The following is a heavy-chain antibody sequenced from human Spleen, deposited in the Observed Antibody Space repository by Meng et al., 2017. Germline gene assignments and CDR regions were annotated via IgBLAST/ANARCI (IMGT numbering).Heavy chain of an antibody. CDR2: INHSGST. Sequence: QLRRWGGGRLKPSATLSLTCVGSGGSFSDYYWSWIRPPPGKGLEWIGEINHSGSTNYNPSLESRATISVDTSQNNLSLKLSSVTAADSAVYYCARGPTTMAHDLDYWGQGTLVTVSS. CDR3: ARGPTTMAHDLDY. V-gene: IGHV4-34*01. J-gene: IGHJ4*02. D-gene: IGHD4-11*01. CDR1: GGSFSDYY.